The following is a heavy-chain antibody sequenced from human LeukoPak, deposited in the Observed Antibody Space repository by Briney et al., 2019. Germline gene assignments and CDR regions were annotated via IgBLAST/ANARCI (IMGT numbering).Heavy chain of an antibody. Sequence: PSETLSLTCTVSGYSISRCMLYWVWLPQSRGGTLVCIGNILYSGSTYYNPSLNSRVTISVDTSKNQFSLKLTSVTAADTAAYYCAREHAYYLRGGVFDYWGQGALVTVSS. CDR1: GYSISRCMLY. CDR3: AREHAYYLRGGVFDY. CDR2: ILYSGST. V-gene: IGHV4-39*07. D-gene: IGHD2/OR15-2a*01. J-gene: IGHJ4*02.